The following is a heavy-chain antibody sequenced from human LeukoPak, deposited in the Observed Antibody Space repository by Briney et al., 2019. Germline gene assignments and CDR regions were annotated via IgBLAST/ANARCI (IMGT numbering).Heavy chain of an antibody. Sequence: GGSLRLSCAVSGFTFSDYYMSWIRQAPGKGLEWLSYISGSGDYTNYADSVEGRFTISRDNARNSLYLQMHSLRAEDTAVYYCARRRSCSGGSCFSHFDYWGQGTLVTVSS. CDR1: GFTFSDYY. D-gene: IGHD2-15*01. CDR3: ARRRSCSGGSCFSHFDY. V-gene: IGHV3-11*06. J-gene: IGHJ4*02. CDR2: ISGSGDYT.